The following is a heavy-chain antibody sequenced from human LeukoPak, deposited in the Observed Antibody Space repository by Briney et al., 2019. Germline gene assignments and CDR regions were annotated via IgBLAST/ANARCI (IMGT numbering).Heavy chain of an antibody. CDR1: GFTFRSHW. CDR3: ARGPMTSDV. D-gene: IGHD2-21*02. CDR2: IKPYGREI. J-gene: IGHJ6*02. V-gene: IGHV3-7*05. Sequence: GGSLTLSCAASGFTFRSHWMSCVVQATGQGLEWVANIKPYGREIYYVDSVKGLFTISRGNAKNSLYLQMNSLRAEDTAVYYCARGPMTSDVWGQGTTVTVSS.